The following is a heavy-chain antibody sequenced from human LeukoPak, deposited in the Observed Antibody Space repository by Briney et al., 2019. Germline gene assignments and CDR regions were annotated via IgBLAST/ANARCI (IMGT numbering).Heavy chain of an antibody. CDR1: GFTFSSYG. Sequence: GGSLRLSCAASGFTFSSYGMHWVRQAPGKGGGGGAFIGSEGGKKYYQDSGKGRFTISRDNSKNTLYLQMNSLRAEDTAVYYCAKDYGSGTYYRFDYWGQGTLVTVSS. J-gene: IGHJ4*02. CDR2: IGSEGGKK. CDR3: AKDYGSGTYYRFDY. D-gene: IGHD3-10*01. V-gene: IGHV3-30*02.